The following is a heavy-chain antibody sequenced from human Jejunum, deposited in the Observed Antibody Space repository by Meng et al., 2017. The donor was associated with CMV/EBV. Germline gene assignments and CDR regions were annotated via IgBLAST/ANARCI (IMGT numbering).Heavy chain of an antibody. V-gene: IGHV3-15*01. J-gene: IGHJ4*02. CDR1: GFPFNNAC. CDR3: TTARSYGSSDY. CDR2: IKTKTDFGTI. D-gene: IGHD6-6*01. Sequence: SGFPFNNACMTWVRQAPGKGLEWVGRIKTKTDFGTIDYATPVKGRFTISRDDSKNALYLEMNTLKAEDTAVYYCTTARSYGSSDYWGQGTLVTVSS.